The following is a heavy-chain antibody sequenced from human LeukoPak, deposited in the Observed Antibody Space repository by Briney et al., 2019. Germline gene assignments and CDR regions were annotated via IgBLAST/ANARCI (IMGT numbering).Heavy chain of an antibody. V-gene: IGHV3-9*03. CDR2: ITWNSGTI. CDR3: ATEGGC. CDR1: GFTFDDYA. Sequence: PGRSLRLSCAAFGFTFDDYAMHWVRQTPGKGLEWVSGITWNSGTIGYADSVKGRFTISRDNAKNSLYLQMNSLRPEDMAFYYCATEGGCWGQGTLVTVSS. J-gene: IGHJ4*02. D-gene: IGHD3-16*01.